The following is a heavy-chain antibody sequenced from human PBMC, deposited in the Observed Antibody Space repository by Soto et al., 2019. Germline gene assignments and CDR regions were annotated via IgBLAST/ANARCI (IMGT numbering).Heavy chain of an antibody. Sequence: QVQLVESGGGVVQPGRSLRLSCAASGFTFSSYAMHWVRQAPGKGLEWVAGISYDGSNKYYADSVKRRFTISRDNSKNTLSLQMNSLRAEDTAVYYCARDGFFSNWFDPWGQGTMVTVSS. V-gene: IGHV3-30-3*01. J-gene: IGHJ5*02. CDR2: ISYDGSNK. CDR1: GFTFSSYA. D-gene: IGHD3-3*01. CDR3: ARDGFFSNWFDP.